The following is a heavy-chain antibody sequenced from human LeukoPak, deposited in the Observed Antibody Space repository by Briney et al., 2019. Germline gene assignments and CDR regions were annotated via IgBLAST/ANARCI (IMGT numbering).Heavy chain of an antibody. Sequence: SETLSLTCTVSGGSISNYYWSWIRQPPGKGLEWIGYVYYTGSTNYNPSLKSRVTMFEDKSKNQFSLRLYSVTVADTAVYYCARHFAYSSSSYFDYWGQGSLVTVSS. J-gene: IGHJ4*02. D-gene: IGHD6-6*01. CDR1: GGSISNYY. CDR2: VYYTGST. CDR3: ARHFAYSSSSYFDY. V-gene: IGHV4-59*08.